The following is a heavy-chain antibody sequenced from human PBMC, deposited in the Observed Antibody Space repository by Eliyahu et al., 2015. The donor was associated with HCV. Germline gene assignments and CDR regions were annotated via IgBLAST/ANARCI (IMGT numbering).Heavy chain of an antibody. J-gene: IGHJ4*02. CDR2: INPTTGGT. Sequence: QVPLVQSVAEMKKPGXSVKVXCXXSGYSFTDYSIHWVRQAPGQGPEWMGWINPTTGGTNYAQNFQGRVTLTRDTSINTSYMELSRLRLDDTAIYYCALTTSRGILDYWGQGTLVPVSS. CDR3: ALTTSRGILDY. CDR1: GYSFTDYS. V-gene: IGHV1-2*02. D-gene: IGHD1-14*01.